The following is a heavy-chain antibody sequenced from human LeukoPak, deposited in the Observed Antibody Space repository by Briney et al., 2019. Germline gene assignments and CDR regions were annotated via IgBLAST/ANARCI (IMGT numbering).Heavy chain of an antibody. CDR3: ARDRHVPGLYYYYMDV. V-gene: IGHV3-23*01. Sequence: QAGGSLRLSCAASGFIFSNFAMSWVRQAPGKGLEWVSLISGSGANTYYADSVEGRFTISRDNSKNSLYLQMNSLRPEDTAVYFCARDRHVPGLYYYYMDVWGKGTTVAVSS. CDR1: GFIFSNFA. D-gene: IGHD6-6*01. J-gene: IGHJ6*03. CDR2: ISGSGANT.